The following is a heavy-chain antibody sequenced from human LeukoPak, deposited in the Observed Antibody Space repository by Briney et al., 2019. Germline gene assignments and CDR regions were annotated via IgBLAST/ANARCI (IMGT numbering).Heavy chain of an antibody. D-gene: IGHD1-26*01. J-gene: IGHJ4*02. CDR1: GFTFDDYA. CDR3: ARDLDLGVTRWLEPEFDY. CDR2: ISWDSGTI. Sequence: SLRLSCAASGFTFDDYAMFWVRQTPGKGLEWVSGISWDSGTIDYADAVKGRFTISRDNAKNSLYLQMNSLRAEDTAVYYCARDLDLGVTRWLEPEFDYWGQGTLVTVSS. V-gene: IGHV3-9*01.